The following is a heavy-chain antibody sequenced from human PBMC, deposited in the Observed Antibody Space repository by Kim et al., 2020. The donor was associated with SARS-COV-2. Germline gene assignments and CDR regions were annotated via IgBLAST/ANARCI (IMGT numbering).Heavy chain of an antibody. D-gene: IGHD3-3*01. J-gene: IGHJ4*02. V-gene: IGHV3-23*01. CDR2: ISGSGGST. CDR3: ASRGGPYWSGYSTSPGDY. Sequence: GGSLRLSCAASGFTFSSYAMSWVRQAPGKGLEWVSAISGSGGSTYYADSVKGRFTISRDNSKNTLYLQMNSLRAEDTAVYYCASRGGPYWSGYSTSPGDYWGQGTLVTVSS. CDR1: GFTFSSYA.